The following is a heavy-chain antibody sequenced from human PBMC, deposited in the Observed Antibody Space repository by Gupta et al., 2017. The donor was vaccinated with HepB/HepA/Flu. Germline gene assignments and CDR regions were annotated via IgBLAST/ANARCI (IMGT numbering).Heavy chain of an antibody. J-gene: IGHJ5*02. CDR1: GLHLSNSP. D-gene: IGHD6-19*01. Sequence: EGQLLESGGGLVQPGGALRLYWSDSGLHLSNSPMSWVSQGPGKGVEGVSVSGISCVNTYYADSVKGLFTISRDTSENTLYLQMNSLRAEDTAVYYCAKDRGGAVAGNWFDPWGQGTLVTVSS. CDR3: AKDRGGAVAGNWFDP. CDR2: SGISCVNT. V-gene: IGHV3-23*01.